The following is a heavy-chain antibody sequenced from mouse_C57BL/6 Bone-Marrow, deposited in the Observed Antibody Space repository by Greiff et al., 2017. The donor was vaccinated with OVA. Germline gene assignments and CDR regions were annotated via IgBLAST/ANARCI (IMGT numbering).Heavy chain of an antibody. V-gene: IGHV1-53*01. CDR2: INPSNGDT. CDR3: AETVVAEFDY. Sequence: QVQLQQPGTELVKPGASVKLSCKASGYTFTSYWIHWVKQRPGQGLEWIGNINPSNGDTDYNEKFKNRATLTVDKSSSTAYIQLSSLTSEDSAVYYSAETVVAEFDYWGQGTTLTVSS. CDR1: GYTFTSYW. J-gene: IGHJ2*01. D-gene: IGHD1-1*01.